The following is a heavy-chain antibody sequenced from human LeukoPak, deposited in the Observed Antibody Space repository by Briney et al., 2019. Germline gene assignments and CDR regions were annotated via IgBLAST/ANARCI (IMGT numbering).Heavy chain of an antibody. CDR2: ISSSGNTI. J-gene: IGHJ6*02. Sequence: GGSLRLSCAASGFTFSTYWMHWVRQAPGKGLEWISYISSSGNTIYYAHSVKGRFTISRDNAQNSLYLQMSSLRAEDSAVYYCARDLTVAGPMDVWGQGTTVTVSS. V-gene: IGHV3-48*04. CDR1: GFTFSTYW. CDR3: ARDLTVAGPMDV. D-gene: IGHD6-19*01.